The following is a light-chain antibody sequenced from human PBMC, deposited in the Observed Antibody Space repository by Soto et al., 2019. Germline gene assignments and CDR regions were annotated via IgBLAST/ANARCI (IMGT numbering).Light chain of an antibody. V-gene: IGKV3-15*01. Sequence: IVLTQSPDTLSVSPGERAALSGRASQTIYSYVAWHQQRPGQPPRLLIYRASSRATGIPARFSGSGSGTEFTLTINSLQSEDFAVYYCQQYQNLWTFGQGTKV. J-gene: IGKJ1*01. CDR3: QQYQNLWT. CDR2: RAS. CDR1: QTIYSY.